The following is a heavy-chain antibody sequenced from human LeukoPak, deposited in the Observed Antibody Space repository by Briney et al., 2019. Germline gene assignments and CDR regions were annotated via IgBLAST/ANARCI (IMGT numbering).Heavy chain of an antibody. V-gene: IGHV3-21*04. J-gene: IGHJ4*02. Sequence: GGSLRLSCAASGFTFSSYSMNWVRQAPGKGLEWVSSISSSSSYIYYADFVKGRLIVSRDNSKNTLYLQMNGLRAEDTALYYCAKDRSAIITWSDYWGQGTLVTVSS. D-gene: IGHD3-22*01. CDR1: GFTFSSYS. CDR3: AKDRSAIITWSDY. CDR2: ISSSSSYI.